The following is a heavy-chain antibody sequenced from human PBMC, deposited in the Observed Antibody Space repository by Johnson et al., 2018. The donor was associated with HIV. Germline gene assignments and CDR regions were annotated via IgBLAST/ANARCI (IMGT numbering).Heavy chain of an antibody. CDR2: ISGSGGST. CDR3: AKFLAWGLYSSSWYHAFDI. V-gene: IGHV3-23*04. J-gene: IGHJ3*02. Sequence: VQLVESGGVVVQPGGSLRLSCAASGFTFSSYAMSWVRQAPGTGLEWVSAISGSGGSTYYAAPVKGRFTISSDNSKTTLELQMNSLRAEDTAVYYGAKFLAWGLYSSSWYHAFDIWGQGTMVAVSS. D-gene: IGHD6-13*01. CDR1: GFTFSSYA.